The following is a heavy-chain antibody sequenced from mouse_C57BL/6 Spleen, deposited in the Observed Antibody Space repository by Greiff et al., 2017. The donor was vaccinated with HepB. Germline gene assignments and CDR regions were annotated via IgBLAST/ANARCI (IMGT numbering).Heavy chain of an antibody. J-gene: IGHJ2*01. D-gene: IGHD2-4*01. CDR2: INPYNGDT. CDR1: GYSFTGYF. V-gene: IGHV1-20*01. CDR3: ARSLKDYDYFDY. Sequence: VQLQQSGPELVKPGDSVKISCKASGYSFTGYFMNWVMQSHGKSLEWIGRINPYNGDTFYNQKFKGKATLTVDKSSSTAHMELRSLTSEDSAVYYCARSLKDYDYFDYWGQGTTLTVSS.